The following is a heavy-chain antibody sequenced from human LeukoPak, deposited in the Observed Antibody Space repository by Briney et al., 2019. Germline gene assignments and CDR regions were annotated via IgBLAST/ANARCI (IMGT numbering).Heavy chain of an antibody. D-gene: IGHD2-2*01. Sequence: GGSLRLSCAASGFTFSSYAMSWVRQAPGKGLEWDSAISGSGGSTYYADSVKGRFTISRDNSKNTLYLQMNSLRAEDTAVYYCARDQVIVVVPAAIPRNYYYYYGMDVWGQGTTVTVSS. J-gene: IGHJ6*02. CDR2: ISGSGGST. CDR3: ARDQVIVVVPAAIPRNYYYYYGMDV. CDR1: GFTFSSYA. V-gene: IGHV3-23*01.